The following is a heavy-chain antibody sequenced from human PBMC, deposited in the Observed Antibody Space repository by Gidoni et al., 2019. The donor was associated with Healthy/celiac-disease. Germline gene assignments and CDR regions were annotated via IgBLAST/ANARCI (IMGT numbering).Heavy chain of an antibody. J-gene: IGHJ6*02. CDR1: RFTFRRYS. CDR2: ISSSSSYI. V-gene: IGHV3-21*01. D-gene: IGHD6-13*01. CDR3: ARDLQQQLVAPYSYYYYGMDV. Sequence: EVQLVESGGGLVKPGGSLRLACAASRFTFRRYSMNWVRKAPGKGLEWVSSISSSSSYIYYADSVKGRFTISRDNAKNSLYLQMNSLRAEDTAVYYCARDLQQQLVAPYSYYYYGMDVWGQGTTVTVSS.